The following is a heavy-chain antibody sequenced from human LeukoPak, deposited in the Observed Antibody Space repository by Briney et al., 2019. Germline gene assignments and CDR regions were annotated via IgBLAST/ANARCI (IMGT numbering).Heavy chain of an antibody. CDR2: ISAYNGNT. CDR3: ARDLAPYCSGGSCYSGY. CDR1: GYTFTSYG. D-gene: IGHD2-15*01. Sequence: SVKVSCKASGYTFTSYGISWVRQAPGQGLEWMGWISAYNGNTNYAQKLRGRVTMTTDTSTSTAYMELRSLRSDDTAVYYCARDLAPYCSGGSCYSGYWGQGTLVTVSS. V-gene: IGHV1-18*01. J-gene: IGHJ4*02.